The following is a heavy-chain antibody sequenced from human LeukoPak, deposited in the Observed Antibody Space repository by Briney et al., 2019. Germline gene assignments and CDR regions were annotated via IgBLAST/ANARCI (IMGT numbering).Heavy chain of an antibody. V-gene: IGHV1-69*13. CDR2: IIPIFGTA. D-gene: IGHD2-2*02. J-gene: IGHJ6*02. CDR1: GGTFSSYA. Sequence: SVKVSCKASGGTFSSYAISWVRQAPGQGLEWMGGIIPIFGTANYAQKFQGRVTITADESTSTAYMELSSLRSEDTAVYYCARVGYCSSTSCYTRYYYYGMDVWGQGTTVTVSS. CDR3: ARVGYCSSTSCYTRYYYYGMDV.